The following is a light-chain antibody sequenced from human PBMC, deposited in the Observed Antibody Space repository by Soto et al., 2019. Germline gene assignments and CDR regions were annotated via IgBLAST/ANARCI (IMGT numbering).Light chain of an antibody. CDR2: DTA. J-gene: IGKJ5*01. V-gene: IGKV3-15*01. CDR3: QQYSKWPT. Sequence: EIVRTQSPATLSVSPGERATLSCRASESVSGNLAWYQQKPGQAPRLLIYDTASRATAIPARFSGSGSGTEFTLTISSLQSGDFAVYYCQQYSKWPTFGQGTRLVIK. CDR1: ESVSGN.